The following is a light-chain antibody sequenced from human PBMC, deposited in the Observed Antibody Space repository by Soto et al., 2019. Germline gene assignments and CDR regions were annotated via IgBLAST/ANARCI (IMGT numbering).Light chain of an antibody. Sequence: QSVLTQPPSASGSPGQSVTISCTGTSSDVGGYNYGSWYQQHPGKVPKLMVYEVNKRPSGVPDCVSGSKSGNTSSLTVSGLQAEDEADYYCTAYAGGNNVFGTGTKLTVL. CDR2: EVN. CDR3: TAYAGGNNV. CDR1: SSDVGGYNY. V-gene: IGLV2-8*01. J-gene: IGLJ1*01.